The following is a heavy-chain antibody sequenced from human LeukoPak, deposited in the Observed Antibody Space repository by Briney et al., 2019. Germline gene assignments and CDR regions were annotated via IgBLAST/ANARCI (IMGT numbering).Heavy chain of an antibody. CDR2: IYHSGST. CDR3: ARRSRSSWLVGSYFDY. Sequence: PSGTLSLTCAVSGGSISSSNWWSWVRQPPGKGLEWIGEIYHSGSTNYNPSLKSRVTISVDMSKNQFSLKLSSVTAADTAVYYCARRSRSSWLVGSYFDYWGQGTLVTVSS. J-gene: IGHJ4*02. CDR1: GGSISSSNW. V-gene: IGHV4-4*02. D-gene: IGHD6-19*01.